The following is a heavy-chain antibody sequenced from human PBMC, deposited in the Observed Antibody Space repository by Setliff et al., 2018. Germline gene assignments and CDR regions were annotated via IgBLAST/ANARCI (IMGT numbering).Heavy chain of an antibody. CDR3: ARGKWLRMDTGRWSNWFDP. CDR1: GSSFTSYD. D-gene: IGHD5-12*01. V-gene: IGHV1-8*01. Sequence: ASVKVSCKAFGSSFTSYDINWVRQAPGQGLEWMGWMNANSGNAGCAQKFQGRVTLTRDTSIGTAYMELNSLRYEDTAIYYCARGKWLRMDTGRWSNWFDPWGQGTLVTVSS. J-gene: IGHJ5*02. CDR2: MNANSGNA.